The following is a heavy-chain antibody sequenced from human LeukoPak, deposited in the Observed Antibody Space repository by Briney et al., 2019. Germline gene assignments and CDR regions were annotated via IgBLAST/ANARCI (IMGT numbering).Heavy chain of an antibody. D-gene: IGHD3-3*01. CDR1: GFTFGDYA. J-gene: IGHJ6*02. CDR3: TRVPALDNFWSGYYGMDV. V-gene: IGHV3-49*03. CDR2: IRSKAYGGTT. Sequence: GGSLRLSCTAPGFTFGDYAMSWFRQAPGKGLEWVGFIRSKAYGGTTEYAASVKGRFTISRDDSKSIAYLQMNSLKTEDTAVYYCTRVPALDNFWSGYYGMDVWGQGTTVTVSS.